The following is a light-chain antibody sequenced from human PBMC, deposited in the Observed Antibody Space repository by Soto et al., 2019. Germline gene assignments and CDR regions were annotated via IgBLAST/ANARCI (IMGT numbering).Light chain of an antibody. Sequence: DIQMTQSPSSLSASVGDRVTITCRASQTISNFLNWYQQKPGKAPKLLIYDVSSLQSGVPSRFGGSGYGTVFTLIINILQPEVFETYDGEQINIIPGTFARGTRVESK. CDR3: EQINIIPGT. V-gene: IGKV1-39*01. CDR2: DVS. CDR1: QTISNF. J-gene: IGKJ1*01.